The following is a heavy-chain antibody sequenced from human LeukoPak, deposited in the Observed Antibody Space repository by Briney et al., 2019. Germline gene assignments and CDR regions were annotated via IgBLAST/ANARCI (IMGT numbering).Heavy chain of an antibody. CDR3: ARESGSYPFDY. J-gene: IGHJ4*02. CDR2: IYYGGST. CDR1: GGTISSYY. D-gene: IGHD1-26*01. V-gene: IGHV4-59*01. Sequence: PSETLSLTCTGSGGTISSYYWSWIRQPPGKGLEWIGYIYYGGSTNYNPSLKSRVTISVDTSKNQFSLKLSSVTAADTAVYYCARESGSYPFDYWGEGTLVTVSS.